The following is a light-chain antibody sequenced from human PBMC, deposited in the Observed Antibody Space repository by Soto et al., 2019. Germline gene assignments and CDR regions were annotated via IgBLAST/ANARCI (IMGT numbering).Light chain of an antibody. Sequence: QSVLTQSPSASGSPGKSVTISCTGTSSDVGGYNFVSWYQQHPGKAPKLMIYEVSKRPSGVPDRFSGSKSGNTASLTVSGLEAEDEAEYYCSSYAGSNNLLFGGGTKLTVL. CDR3: SSYAGSNNLL. V-gene: IGLV2-8*01. J-gene: IGLJ2*01. CDR1: SSDVGGYNF. CDR2: EVS.